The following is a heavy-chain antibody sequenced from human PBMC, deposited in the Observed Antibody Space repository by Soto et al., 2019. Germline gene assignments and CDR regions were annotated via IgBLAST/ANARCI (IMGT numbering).Heavy chain of an antibody. Sequence: GESLKISCKGSGYSFTNYWITWVRQMPGKGLEWLGRVDPTDSYSNYSPSFQGHVTISADKSISTAYLQWSSLKASDTAMYYCARHEMDYYDSSGYIDYWGQGTLVTVSS. CDR3: ARHEMDYYDSSGYIDY. D-gene: IGHD3-22*01. CDR2: VDPTDSYS. J-gene: IGHJ4*02. CDR1: GYSFTNYW. V-gene: IGHV5-10-1*01.